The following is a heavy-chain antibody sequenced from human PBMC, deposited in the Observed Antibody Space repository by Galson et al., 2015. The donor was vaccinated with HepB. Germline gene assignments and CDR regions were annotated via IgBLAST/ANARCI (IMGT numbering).Heavy chain of an antibody. J-gene: IGHJ6*02. CDR2: ISSNGGST. CDR1: GFTFSSYA. V-gene: IGHV3-64*01. Sequence: SLRLSCAASGFTFSSYAMHWVRQAPGKGLEYVSAISSNGGSTYYANSVKGRFTISRDNSKNTLYLQMGSLRAEDMAVYYCARGVLRYFDWLLYFHYYGMDVWGQGTTVTVSS. CDR3: ARGVLRYFDWLLYFHYYGMDV. D-gene: IGHD3-9*01.